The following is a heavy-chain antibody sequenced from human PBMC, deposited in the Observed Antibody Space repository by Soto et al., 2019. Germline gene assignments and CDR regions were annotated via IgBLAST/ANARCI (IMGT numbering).Heavy chain of an antibody. D-gene: IGHD6-19*01. V-gene: IGHV3-23*01. CDR3: ASRSSGWYFDY. CDR2: ISGSGGIT. J-gene: IGHJ4*02. CDR1: GFIFSSSA. Sequence: EVQLLESGGGLVQPGGSLRLSCAASGFIFSSSAMNWVRQAPGKGLEWVSVISGSGGITYYADSVKGRFTISRDISKNTLHLQMNSLRVEDTAVYYCASRSSGWYFDYWGQGTLFTVSS.